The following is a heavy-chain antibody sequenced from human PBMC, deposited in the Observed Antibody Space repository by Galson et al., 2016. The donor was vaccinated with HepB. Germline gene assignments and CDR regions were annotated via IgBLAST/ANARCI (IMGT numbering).Heavy chain of an antibody. Sequence: SLRLSCAASGFSFSSYAMSWVRRVPGRGLERVSSLTGTGEYTFHADSVRGRFAISRDNSKNTVSLDMSSLNADDAGIYYCAKSAVGPYTRDPFDCWGPGTLVTVSS. CDR2: LTGTGEYT. J-gene: IGHJ4*02. CDR1: GFSFSSYA. CDR3: AKSAVGPYTRDPFDC. D-gene: IGHD1-26*01. V-gene: IGHV3-23*01.